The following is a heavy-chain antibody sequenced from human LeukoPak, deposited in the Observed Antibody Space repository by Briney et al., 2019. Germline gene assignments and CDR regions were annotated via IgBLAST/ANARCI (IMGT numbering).Heavy chain of an antibody. Sequence: PSETLSLTCTVSGGSISSGGYYWSWIRQHPGKGLEWIGYIYYSGSTYYNPSLKSRVTISVDTSKNQFSLKLSSVTAADTAVYYCARHFRRDGDYGGWFDPWGQGTLVTVSS. V-gene: IGHV4-31*03. CDR3: ARHFRRDGDYGGWFDP. CDR2: IYYSGST. D-gene: IGHD4-17*01. J-gene: IGHJ5*02. CDR1: GGSISSGGYY.